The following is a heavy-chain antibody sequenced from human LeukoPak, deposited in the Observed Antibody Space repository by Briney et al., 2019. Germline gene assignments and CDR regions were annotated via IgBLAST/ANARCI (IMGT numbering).Heavy chain of an antibody. Sequence: SETLSLTCTVSGGSISSYYWSWIRQPPGKGLEWIGYIYYSGSTNYNPSLKSRVTISVDTSKNQFSLKLSSVTAADTAVYYCALGGYHGIYYYYGMDVWGQGTTVTVSS. J-gene: IGHJ6*02. CDR2: IYYSGST. CDR1: GGSISSYY. V-gene: IGHV4-59*01. CDR3: ALGGYHGIYYYYGMDV. D-gene: IGHD1-26*01.